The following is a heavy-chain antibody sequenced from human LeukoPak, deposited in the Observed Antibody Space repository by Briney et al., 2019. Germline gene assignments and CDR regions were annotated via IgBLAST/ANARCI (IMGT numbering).Heavy chain of an antibody. V-gene: IGHV4-59*05. CDR2: IFYREGFSYGGTT. CDR3: ARQITGNRYY. D-gene: IGHD1/OR15-1a*01. CDR1: GVSISGYY. J-gene: IGHJ4*02. Sequence: PSETLSLTCAVSGVSISGYYWIWIRQSPRRGLEYIGSIFYREGFSYGGTTFYNPSLQSRVTISVDTSKNTFSLRLSSVTAADTAVYYCARQITGNRYYCGQGTLVTVSA.